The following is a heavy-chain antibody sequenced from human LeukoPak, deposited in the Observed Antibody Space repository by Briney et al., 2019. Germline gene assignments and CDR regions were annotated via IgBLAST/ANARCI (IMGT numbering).Heavy chain of an antibody. J-gene: IGHJ6*03. CDR3: ARVPAAMGYYYYYYMDV. D-gene: IGHD2-2*01. V-gene: IGHV1-8*03. CDR2: MNPNSGNT. Sequence: ASVKVSCKASGYTFTSYDINWVRQATGQGLEWMGWMNPNSGNTGYAQKFQGRVTITRNTSISTAYMELSSLRSEDTAVYYCARVPAAMGYYYYYYMDVRGKGTTVTVSS. CDR1: GYTFTSYD.